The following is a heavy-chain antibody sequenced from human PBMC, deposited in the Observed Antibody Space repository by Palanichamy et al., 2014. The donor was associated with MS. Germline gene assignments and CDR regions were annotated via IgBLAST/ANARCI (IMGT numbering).Heavy chain of an antibody. J-gene: IGHJ4*02. CDR1: GFTFGDYA. V-gene: IGHV3-49*03. CDR3: ARRIAASDYFDY. CDR2: IRSKAHGGTT. Sequence: EVQLVESGGGLVQPGRSPRLSCTVSGFTFGDYAMSWFRQAPGKGLEWVGFIRSKAHGGTTEYAASVKGRFTISRDDSKSIANLQMNSLKIEDTAVYYCARRIAASDYFDYWGQGTLVAVSS. D-gene: IGHD6-13*01.